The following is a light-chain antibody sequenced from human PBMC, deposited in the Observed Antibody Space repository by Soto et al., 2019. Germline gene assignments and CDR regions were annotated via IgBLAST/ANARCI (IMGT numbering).Light chain of an antibody. CDR1: SSNIGTGYD. CDR3: QSYDSSLSIDV. J-gene: IGLJ1*01. Sequence: QSVLTQPPSVSGAPGQRVTISCTGSSSNIGTGYDVHWYQQLPGTAPKLLIYSNANRPSRVPDRFSGSKSGTSASLAITGLQAEDEADYYCQSYDSSLSIDVFGTGTKVTVL. CDR2: SNA. V-gene: IGLV1-40*01.